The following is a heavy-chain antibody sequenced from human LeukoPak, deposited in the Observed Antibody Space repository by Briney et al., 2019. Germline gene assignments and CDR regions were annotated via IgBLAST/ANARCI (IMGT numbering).Heavy chain of an antibody. CDR1: GFTFSSYA. J-gene: IGHJ4*02. CDR3: ATPPGITFGGVIVLGYFDY. D-gene: IGHD3-16*02. V-gene: IGHV3-23*01. Sequence: GGSLRLSCAASGFTFSSYAMSWVRQAPGKGLEWVSAISGSGGSTYYADSVKGRFTISRDNSKNTLYLQMNSLRAEDTAVYYCATPPGITFGGVIVLGYFDYWGQGTLVTVSS. CDR2: ISGSGGST.